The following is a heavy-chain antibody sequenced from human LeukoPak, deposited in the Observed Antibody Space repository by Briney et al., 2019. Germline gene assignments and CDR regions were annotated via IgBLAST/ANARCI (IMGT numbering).Heavy chain of an antibody. CDR1: GFTFSSYG. D-gene: IGHD2-2*01. V-gene: IGHV3-30*02. J-gene: IGHJ4*02. Sequence: PGGSLRLSCAASGFTFSSYGMHWVRQAPGKGLEWVAFIRCDGSNKYYTDSVKGRFTISRDNSKNTLYLQMNSLRAEDTAVYYCAKDLSMWGYQLPSDYWGQG. CDR3: AKDLSMWGYQLPSDY. CDR2: IRCDGSNK.